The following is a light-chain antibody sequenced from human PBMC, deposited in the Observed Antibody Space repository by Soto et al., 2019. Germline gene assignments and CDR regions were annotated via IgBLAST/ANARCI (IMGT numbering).Light chain of an antibody. CDR3: QHYISVWA. J-gene: IGKJ1*01. CDR2: AAS. V-gene: IGKV1-5*01. Sequence: DIPMSQSPPDQSSSVGDRFTITCRASQRISRGLAWYPQKPWKAPTXLIYAASTLESGVPSRFSGIGSGTEFTLPISCLDPDESATYYCQHYISVWAFGHGTMVDIK. CDR1: QRISRG.